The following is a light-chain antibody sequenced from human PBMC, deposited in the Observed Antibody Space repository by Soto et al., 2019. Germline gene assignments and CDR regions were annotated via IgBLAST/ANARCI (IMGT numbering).Light chain of an antibody. CDR3: QQSYSTLWT. Sequence: DIPMTQSPSSLSASVGDRVTITCRASQSISSYLNWYQQKPGKAPKLLIYDASSLQSGVPSRFSGGGSGTYFTLTISSLQPEDFATYYCQQSYSTLWTFGQGTKVEIK. V-gene: IGKV1-39*01. CDR2: DAS. J-gene: IGKJ1*01. CDR1: QSISSY.